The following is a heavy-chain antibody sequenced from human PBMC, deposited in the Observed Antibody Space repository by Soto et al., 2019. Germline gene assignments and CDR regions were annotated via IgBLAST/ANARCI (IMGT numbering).Heavy chain of an antibody. J-gene: IGHJ6*02. CDR3: TRVGPHSGEYYYYGMDV. V-gene: IGHV3-49*04. D-gene: IGHD3-3*02. CDR2: IRSKAYGGTT. CDR1: GCTFGDYA. Sequence: GSLGLSCAASGCTFGDYAMSGVRQAPGKGLEWVGFIRSKAYGGTTEYAASVKGRFTISRDDSKSIAYLQMKSLKTEDTAVYYCTRVGPHSGEYYYYGMDVWGQGTTVTVYS.